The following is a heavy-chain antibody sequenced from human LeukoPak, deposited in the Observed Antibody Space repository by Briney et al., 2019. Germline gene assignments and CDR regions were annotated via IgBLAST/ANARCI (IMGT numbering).Heavy chain of an antibody. CDR1: GYTFTSYA. CDR3: ARTKWELPHLFDY. Sequence: ASVKVSCKASGYTFTSYAMHWVPQAPGQRLEWMGWINAGNGNTKYSQKFQGRVTITRDTSASTAYMELSSLRSEDTAVYYCARTKWELPHLFDYWGQGTLVTVSS. D-gene: IGHD1-26*01. V-gene: IGHV1-3*01. CDR2: INAGNGNT. J-gene: IGHJ4*02.